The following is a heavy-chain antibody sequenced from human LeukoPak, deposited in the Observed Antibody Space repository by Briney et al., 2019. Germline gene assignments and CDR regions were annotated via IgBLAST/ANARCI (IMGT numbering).Heavy chain of an antibody. J-gene: IGHJ4*02. CDR2: ISSGGAT. Sequence: GGSLRLSCAASGFTFSSYGMGWVRQAPGKGLEWVSSISSGGATYYADSVKGRFTISRDNSKNTLYLQMNSLRVEDTAVYYCAKGGQLGVYYFDYWGQGTLVTVSS. CDR3: AKGGQLGVYYFDY. CDR1: GFTFSSYG. V-gene: IGHV3-23*01. D-gene: IGHD2-8*02.